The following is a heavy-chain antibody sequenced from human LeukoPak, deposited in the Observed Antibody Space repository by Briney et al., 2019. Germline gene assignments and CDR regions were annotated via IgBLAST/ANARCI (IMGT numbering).Heavy chain of an antibody. D-gene: IGHD6-19*01. CDR3: ARDYGSGWPYFDY. CDR2: IIPIFGTA. V-gene: IGHV1-69*06. CDR1: GGTFSSYA. J-gene: IGHJ4*02. Sequence: SVKVSCKASGGTFSSYAISWVRQAPGQGLEWMGGIIPIFGTANYAQKFQGRVTITADKSTSTAYMELSSLRSDDTAVYYCARDYGSGWPYFDYWGQGTLVTVSS.